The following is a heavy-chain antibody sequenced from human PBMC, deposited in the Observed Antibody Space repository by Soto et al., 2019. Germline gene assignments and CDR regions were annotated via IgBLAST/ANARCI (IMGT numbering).Heavy chain of an antibody. Sequence: GASVKVSCKASGSTFTSYGISWVRQAPGQGLEWMGWISAYNGNTNYAQKLQGRVTMTTDTSTSTAYMELRSLRSDDTAVYYCARAHTLGGVVVVPAGNYGMDVWGQGTTVTVSS. CDR1: GSTFTSYG. CDR3: ARAHTLGGVVVVPAGNYGMDV. CDR2: ISAYNGNT. D-gene: IGHD2-2*01. V-gene: IGHV1-18*04. J-gene: IGHJ6*02.